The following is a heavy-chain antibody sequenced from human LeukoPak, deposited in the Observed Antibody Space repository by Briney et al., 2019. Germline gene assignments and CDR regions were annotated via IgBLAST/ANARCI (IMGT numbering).Heavy chain of an antibody. V-gene: IGHV1-69*04. CDR3: ARDHTYYYDSSGYLHDY. D-gene: IGHD3-22*01. J-gene: IGHJ4*02. Sequence: SVKVSCKASGYTFTGYYMHWVRQAPGQGLEWMGRIIPILGIANYAQKFQGRVTITADKSTSTAYMELSSLRSEDTAVYYCARDHTYYYDSSGYLHDYWGQGTLVTVSS. CDR1: GYTFTGYY. CDR2: IIPILGIA.